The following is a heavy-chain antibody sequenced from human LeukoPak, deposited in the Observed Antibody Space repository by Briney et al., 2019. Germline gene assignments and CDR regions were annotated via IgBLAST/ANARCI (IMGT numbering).Heavy chain of an antibody. J-gene: IGHJ4*02. V-gene: IGHV3-7*03. CDR1: GFTFSSYW. D-gene: IGHD2-2*01. CDR3: AKSPIVPASWVRPGFDY. Sequence: GGSLRLSCAASGFTFSSYWMSWVRQAPGKGLEWVTNIKQDGSEKYYVDSVKGRFTFSRDNSQNTLYLQMTSLTVDDTAVYYCAKSPIVPASWVRPGFDYWGQGTLVIVSS. CDR2: IKQDGSEK.